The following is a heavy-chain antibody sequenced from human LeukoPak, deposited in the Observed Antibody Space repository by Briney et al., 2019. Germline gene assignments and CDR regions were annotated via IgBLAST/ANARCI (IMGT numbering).Heavy chain of an antibody. CDR3: TKDRCSNGIGCYYYYMDV. D-gene: IGHD2-8*01. Sequence: GGSLRLSCAASGFTFSSYAMSWVRQAPGKGLEWVSAISGSGGSTYYADSVKGRFSISRDSSKNILYLQMNSLRAEDTAVYYCTKDRCSNGIGCYYYYMDVWGKGTTVTISS. V-gene: IGHV3-23*01. J-gene: IGHJ6*03. CDR2: ISGSGGST. CDR1: GFTFSSYA.